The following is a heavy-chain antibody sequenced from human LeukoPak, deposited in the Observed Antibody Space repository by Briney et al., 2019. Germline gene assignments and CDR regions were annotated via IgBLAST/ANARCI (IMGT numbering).Heavy chain of an antibody. CDR3: AKGFDRYCSSTSCPPA. CDR1: GFTLSSYW. Sequence: GGSLRLSCAVSGFTLSSYWMSWVRQAPGKGLEWVANIKEDGSEKYYVDSAKGRFTISRDNAKNSLYLQMNSLRAEGTAVYFCAKGFDRYCSSTSCPPAWGQGTLVTVSS. D-gene: IGHD2-2*01. J-gene: IGHJ5*02. V-gene: IGHV3-7*01. CDR2: IKEDGSEK.